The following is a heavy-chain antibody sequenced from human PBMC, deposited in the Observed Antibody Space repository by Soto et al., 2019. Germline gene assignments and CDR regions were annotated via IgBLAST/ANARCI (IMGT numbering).Heavy chain of an antibody. V-gene: IGHV1-24*01. CDR2: FDPEDGET. Sequence: ASVKVSCKVSGYTLTELSMHWVRQAPGKGLEWMGGFDPEDGETIYAQKFQGRVTMTEDTSTDTAYMELSSLRSEDTAVYYCASALQWELRIEAFDIWGQGTMVTVSS. J-gene: IGHJ3*02. CDR3: ASALQWELRIEAFDI. CDR1: GYTLTELS. D-gene: IGHD1-26*01.